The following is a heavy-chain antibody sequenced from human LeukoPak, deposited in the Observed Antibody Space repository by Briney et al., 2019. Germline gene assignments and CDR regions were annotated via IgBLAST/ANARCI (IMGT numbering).Heavy chain of an antibody. CDR3: ARDALYSSWPNWYFDL. V-gene: IGHV4-39*02. Sequence: PSETLSLTCTVSGGSMSSSSTYWGWIRQSPGKGLEWIGSIYYSGTTYYNPSLKSRVTISVDTSKHQFSLKLSSVTAADTAVYYCARDALYSSWPNWYFDLWGRGTQVTVSS. J-gene: IGHJ2*01. CDR2: IYYSGTT. D-gene: IGHD6-6*01. CDR1: GGSMSSSSTY.